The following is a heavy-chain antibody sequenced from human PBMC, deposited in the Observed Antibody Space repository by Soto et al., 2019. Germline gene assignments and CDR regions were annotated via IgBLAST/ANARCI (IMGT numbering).Heavy chain of an antibody. CDR3: ARVAYGNGWIFDY. J-gene: IGHJ4*01. V-gene: IGHV3-7*04. CDR1: GFTFSSYW. Sequence: GGPLRLSRAASGFTFSSYWMSWVRQAPGKGLEWVANIKQDGSDKYYVDSVKGRFTLSRDNAKNSLQLQMNSLRAEDTAIYFCARVAYGNGWIFDYWGRGTLVTVSS. D-gene: IGHD6-19*01. CDR2: IKQDGSDK.